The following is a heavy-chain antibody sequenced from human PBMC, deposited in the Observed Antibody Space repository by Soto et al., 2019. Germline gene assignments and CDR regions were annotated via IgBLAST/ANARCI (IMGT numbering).Heavy chain of an antibody. D-gene: IGHD3-3*01. V-gene: IGHV1-69*13. J-gene: IGHJ4*02. CDR3: ARGVELGPFDY. CDR1: RGTFNTYS. Sequence: SVKVSCNPSRGTFNTYSFNWVRQAPGKGLEWMGGLIPLYGTPHYAQSFQDRVTISADESSRTVYMFLTSLTSEDTAVYFCARGVELGPFDYWGQGTLVTVSS. CDR2: LIPLYGTP.